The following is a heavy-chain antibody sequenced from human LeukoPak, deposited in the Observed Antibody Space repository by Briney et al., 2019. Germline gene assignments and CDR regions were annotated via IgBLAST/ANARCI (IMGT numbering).Heavy chain of an antibody. Sequence: SSETLSLTCTVSGGSISTYYWSWIRQPAGKDLEWIGHIYSSGSTNYNPSLKSRVTISVDTSKNQFSLKLNSVTAADTAVYYCARGYGSGSNWFDPWGQGTLVSVSS. CDR1: GGSISTYY. J-gene: IGHJ5*02. D-gene: IGHD3-10*01. CDR2: IYSSGST. V-gene: IGHV4-4*07. CDR3: ARGYGSGSNWFDP.